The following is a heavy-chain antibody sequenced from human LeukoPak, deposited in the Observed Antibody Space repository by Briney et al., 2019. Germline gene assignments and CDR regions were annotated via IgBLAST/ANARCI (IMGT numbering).Heavy chain of an antibody. D-gene: IGHD6-19*01. J-gene: IGHJ4*02. CDR1: GFTFSSYA. CDR2: ISGGGGST. Sequence: PGGSLRLSCAASGFTFSSYAMSWVRQAPGEGLQWVSAISGGGGSTYYADSVKGRFTISRDNSKNTLYLQMNSLRAEDTALYFCAKAVSHSYFDFWGQGTLVTVSA. V-gene: IGHV3-23*01. CDR3: AKAVSHSYFDF.